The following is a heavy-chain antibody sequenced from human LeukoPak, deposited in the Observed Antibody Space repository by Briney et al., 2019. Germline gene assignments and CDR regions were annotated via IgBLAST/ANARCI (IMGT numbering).Heavy chain of an antibody. CDR3: ARATPANIAWNYWNYYYGMDV. CDR2: IYHSGST. V-gene: IGHV4-30-2*01. Sequence: TLQTLSLTCAVSGGSISSGGYSWSWIRQPPGKGLEWIGYIYHSGSTYYNPSLKSRVTISVDRSKNQFSLKLSSVTAADTAVYYCARATPANIAWNYWNYYYGMDVWGQGTTVTVSS. D-gene: IGHD1-7*01. J-gene: IGHJ6*02. CDR1: GGSISSGGYS.